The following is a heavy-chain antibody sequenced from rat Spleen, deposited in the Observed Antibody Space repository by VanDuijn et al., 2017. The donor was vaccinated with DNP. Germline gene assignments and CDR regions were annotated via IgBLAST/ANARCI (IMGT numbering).Heavy chain of an antibody. CDR1: GFTFSDYY. Sequence: EVQLVESGGGLVQPGRSLKLSCAASGFTFSDYYMAWVRQAPTKGLEWVAYIGSHVYAPYYGDSVKGRFTISRDDAKSTLYLQMDSLRSEDTATYYCTTEAADYWGQGVMVTVSS. V-gene: IGHV5-20*01. CDR3: TTEAADY. CDR2: IGSHVYAP. J-gene: IGHJ2*01.